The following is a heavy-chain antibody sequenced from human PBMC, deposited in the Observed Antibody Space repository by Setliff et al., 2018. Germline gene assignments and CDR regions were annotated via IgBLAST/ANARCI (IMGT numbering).Heavy chain of an antibody. CDR3: ARDSTGSDLYEFQYMDV. CDR2: NSPNSGNT. Sequence: ASVKVSCKASAYIFTNHYIHWIRQAPGQGLEWMGWNSPNSGNTMYAQKFQTRVTMTRDTSISTAYLDLTSLRSDDTAIYYCARDSTGSDLYEFQYMDVWGKGTPVTVSS. CDR1: AYIFTNHY. D-gene: IGHD1-26*01. V-gene: IGHV1-2*02. J-gene: IGHJ6*03.